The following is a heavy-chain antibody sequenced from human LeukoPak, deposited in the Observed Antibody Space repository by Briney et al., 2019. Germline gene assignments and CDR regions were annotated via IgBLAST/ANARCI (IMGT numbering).Heavy chain of an antibody. Sequence: SETLSLTCTVAGGSIDNYYWSWIRQPAGKGLEWIGRFYSSGSADYNPSLRSRVTMSVDTSKNQVSLKLSSMTAADTAVYFCARDPSYSSGYTDYWGQGTLVTVSS. J-gene: IGHJ4*02. CDR3: ARDPSYSSGYTDY. CDR1: GGSIDNYY. CDR2: FYSSGSA. D-gene: IGHD6-19*01. V-gene: IGHV4-4*07.